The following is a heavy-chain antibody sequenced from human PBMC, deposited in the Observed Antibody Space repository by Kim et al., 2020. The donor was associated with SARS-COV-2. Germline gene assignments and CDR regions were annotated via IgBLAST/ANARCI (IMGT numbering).Heavy chain of an antibody. CDR3: AKDLGSGGGSYYFDY. Sequence: SGKGRFTKSRDNTNTTLYLQMNSLRAEDTAVYYCAKDLGSGGGSYYFDYWGQGTLVTVSS. D-gene: IGHD6-19*01. J-gene: IGHJ4*02. V-gene: IGHV3-23*01.